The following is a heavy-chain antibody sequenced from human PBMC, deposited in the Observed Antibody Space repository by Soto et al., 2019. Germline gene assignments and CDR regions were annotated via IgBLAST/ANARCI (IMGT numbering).Heavy chain of an antibody. D-gene: IGHD2-2*03. Sequence: EVQLVESGGGLVQPGGSLRLSCAASGFTFSSYEMNWVRQAPGKGLEWVSYISSSGSTIYYADSVKGRFTISRDNAKNSLYLQMNSLRAEDTAVHYCARDLDIVVVESYYGMDVWGQGTTVTVSS. CDR1: GFTFSSYE. CDR3: ARDLDIVVVESYYGMDV. J-gene: IGHJ6*02. V-gene: IGHV3-48*03. CDR2: ISSSGSTI.